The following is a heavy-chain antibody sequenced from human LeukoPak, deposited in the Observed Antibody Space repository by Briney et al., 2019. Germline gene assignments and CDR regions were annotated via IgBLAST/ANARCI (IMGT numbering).Heavy chain of an antibody. Sequence: SVKVSCKASGYTFTSYGISWVRQAPGQGLEWMGGIIPIFGTVNYAQKFQGRVTINTDESTSTAYMELSSLRSEDTAVYYCARLVYGDFWYFDLWGRGTLVTVSS. CDR1: GYTFTSYG. V-gene: IGHV1-69*05. CDR2: IIPIFGTV. J-gene: IGHJ2*01. D-gene: IGHD4-17*01. CDR3: ARLVYGDFWYFDL.